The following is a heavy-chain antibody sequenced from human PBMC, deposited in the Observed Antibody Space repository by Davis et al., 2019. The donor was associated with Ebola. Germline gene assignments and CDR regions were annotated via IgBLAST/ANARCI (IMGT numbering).Heavy chain of an antibody. V-gene: IGHV5-51*01. CDR2: IYTGDSDT. J-gene: IGHJ3*02. Sequence: GESLKISCKGSGYSFASHWIGWVRQMPGKGLEWMGIIYTGDSDTGYSPSFRGQVTISADKSIKTAFLQWSSLKASDTAMYYCASLRRTITGMDDAFDIWGQGTMVTVSS. CDR3: ASLRRTITGMDDAFDI. D-gene: IGHD2-8*02. CDR1: GYSFASHW.